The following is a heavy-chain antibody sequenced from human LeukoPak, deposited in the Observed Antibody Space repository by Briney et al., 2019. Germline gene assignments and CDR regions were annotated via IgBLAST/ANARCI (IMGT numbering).Heavy chain of an antibody. V-gene: IGHV3-11*05. Sequence: PGRSLRLSCAASGFTFSDYYMSWIRQAPGKGLEWVSYISSSSSYTNYADSVKGRFTISRDNAKNSLYLQMNSLRAEDTAVYYCARDLISPDHVLRYFDWLKRGAEAFDIWGQGTMVTVSS. CDR1: GFTFSDYY. CDR2: ISSSSSYT. J-gene: IGHJ3*02. D-gene: IGHD3-9*01. CDR3: ARDLISPDHVLRYFDWLKRGAEAFDI.